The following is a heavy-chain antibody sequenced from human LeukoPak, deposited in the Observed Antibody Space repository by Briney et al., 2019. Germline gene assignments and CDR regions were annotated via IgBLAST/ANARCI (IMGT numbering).Heavy chain of an antibody. J-gene: IGHJ5*02. CDR3: VREHSRVFDP. CDR2: ISYSVSPM. CDR1: GFLFSSYS. V-gene: IGHV3-48*04. Sequence: GGSLRLSCAASGFLFSSYSMHWVRQVPGKGREWVSYISYSVSPMDYADSVKGRFTISRDNAKHSLSLQMNSVSAGDTANYYCVREHSRVFDPRGERILVTVSS. D-gene: IGHD6-13*01.